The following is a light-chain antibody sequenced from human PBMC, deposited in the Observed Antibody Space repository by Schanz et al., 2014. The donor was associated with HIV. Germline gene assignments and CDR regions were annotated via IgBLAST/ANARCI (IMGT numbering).Light chain of an antibody. J-gene: IGKJ5*01. CDR1: QSVSFK. V-gene: IGKV3-20*01. Sequence: EIVLTQSPGTLSLSRGERATLSCRASQSVSFKLAWYQQKPGQAPTLLIYGASKRATGIPDRFIGGGSGTDFTLTINRLEPEDFAVYYCQQYGSSWITFGQGTRLELK. CDR2: GAS. CDR3: QQYGSSWIT.